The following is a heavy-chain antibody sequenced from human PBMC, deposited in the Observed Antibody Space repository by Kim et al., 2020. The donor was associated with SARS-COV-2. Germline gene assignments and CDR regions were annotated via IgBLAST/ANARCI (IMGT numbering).Heavy chain of an antibody. V-gene: IGHV1-69*01. J-gene: IGHJ3*02. Sequence: NYTQTFQGGVTITADEATSTAYMELSSLRSEDTAVYYCARAHTAFDAFDIWGQATMVTVSS. D-gene: IGHD5-18*01. CDR3: ARAHTAFDAFDI.